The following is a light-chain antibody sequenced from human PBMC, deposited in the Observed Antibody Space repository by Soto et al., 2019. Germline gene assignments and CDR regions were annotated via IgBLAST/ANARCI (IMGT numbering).Light chain of an antibody. J-gene: IGKJ1*01. V-gene: IGKV1-5*03. CDR2: KAS. Sequence: DIQMTQSPSTLSGTVGDRVTITCRASQTISSWLAWYQQKPGKAPKLLIYKASTLKSGVPSRFSGSGSGTEFTLTISSLQPEDFATYYCQHYSTYSRTFGQGTKVDI. CDR1: QTISSW. CDR3: QHYSTYSRT.